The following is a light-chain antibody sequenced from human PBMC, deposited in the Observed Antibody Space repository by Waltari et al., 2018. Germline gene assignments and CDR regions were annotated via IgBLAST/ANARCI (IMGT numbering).Light chain of an antibody. J-gene: IGLJ3*02. CDR2: DVS. CDR1: SGAVGRYNY. V-gene: IGLV2-8*01. Sequence: QSALTQPPSASGSPGQSVTISCTGTSGAVGRYNYVSWYQQEPGKGPKLIIYDVSKRPSGVPDRFSGSKSGNTASLTVSGLQAEDEADYYCCSYAGSSNSVFGGGTKLTVL. CDR3: CSYAGSSNSV.